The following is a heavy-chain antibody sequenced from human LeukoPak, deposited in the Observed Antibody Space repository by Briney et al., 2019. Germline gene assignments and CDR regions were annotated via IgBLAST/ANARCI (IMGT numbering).Heavy chain of an antibody. J-gene: IGHJ4*02. V-gene: IGHV3-7*01. Sequence: PGGSLRLSCAASGFTFSNYWLNWVRQAPGKELQWVANINRDGREEYYVDSVKGRFTISRDNAKNSLSLQMGSLRAEDTAVYYCVGRRTSAAGNFWGQGTLVTVSS. CDR2: INRDGREE. CDR1: GFTFSNYW. CDR3: VGRRTSAAGNF. D-gene: IGHD6-13*01.